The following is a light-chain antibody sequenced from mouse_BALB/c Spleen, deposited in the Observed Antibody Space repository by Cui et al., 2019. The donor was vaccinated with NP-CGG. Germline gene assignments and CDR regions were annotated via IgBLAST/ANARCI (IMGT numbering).Light chain of an antibody. J-gene: IGLJ1*01. Sequence: QAVVSKESALTTSPGETVTLACRSNTGAVTTNNYANWVQEKPDHLFTGLIGGTNNRAPGVPARFSGSLIGDKAALTITGAQTEDEAMYFCALWYSNHWVFGGGTKLTVL. CDR2: GTN. CDR3: ALWYSNHWV. V-gene: IGLV1*01. CDR1: TGAVTTNNY.